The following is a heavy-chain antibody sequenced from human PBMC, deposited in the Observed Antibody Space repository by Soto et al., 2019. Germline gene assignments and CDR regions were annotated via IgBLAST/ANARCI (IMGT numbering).Heavy chain of an antibody. CDR3: ARSITMVRGVTHTYYYYGMDV. Sequence: QVQLVQSGAEVKKPGSSVKVSCKASGGTFSSYAISWVRQAPGQGLEWMGGIIPIFGTANYAQKFQGRVTITADESTSTAYMGLSSLRSEDTAVYYCARSITMVRGVTHTYYYYGMDVWGQGTTVTVSS. CDR2: IIPIFGTA. D-gene: IGHD3-10*01. J-gene: IGHJ6*02. CDR1: GGTFSSYA. V-gene: IGHV1-69*01.